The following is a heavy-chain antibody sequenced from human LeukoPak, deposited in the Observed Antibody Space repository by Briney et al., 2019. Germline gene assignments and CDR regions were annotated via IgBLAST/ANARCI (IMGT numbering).Heavy chain of an antibody. CDR3: ARENDYGDYDSIDY. V-gene: IGHV3-7*03. CDR2: IKQDESEK. Sequence: GGPLRLSCTASGFSFSNYWMSWVRQAPGKGLEWVASIKQDESEKYYVDSVKGRFTTSRDNAKSSLYLQMNALRGEDTAVYYCARENDYGDYDSIDYWGQGTLVTVSS. J-gene: IGHJ4*02. D-gene: IGHD4-17*01. CDR1: GFSFSNYW.